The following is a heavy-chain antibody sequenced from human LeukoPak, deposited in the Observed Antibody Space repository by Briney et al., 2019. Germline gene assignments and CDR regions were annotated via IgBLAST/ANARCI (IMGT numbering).Heavy chain of an antibody. CDR3: AQSVTQESYHYGMDV. D-gene: IGHD2-21*02. J-gene: IGHJ6*02. CDR2: ISYDGSNK. Sequence: GGSLRLSCAASGFTFSSYGMHWVRQAPGKGLEWVAVISYDGSNKYYADSVKGRFTISSDNSKNTLSLQMNSLRAEDTAVYYCAQSVTQESYHYGMDVWGQGTTVIVSS. CDR1: GFTFSSYG. V-gene: IGHV3-30*18.